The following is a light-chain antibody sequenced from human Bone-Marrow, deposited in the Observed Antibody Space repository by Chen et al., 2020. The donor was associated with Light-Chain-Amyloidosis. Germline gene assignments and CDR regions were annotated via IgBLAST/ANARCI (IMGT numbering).Light chain of an antibody. Sequence: SYELTQPPSVSVSPGQAARITCSGDDLPTKYAYWYRQKPGQAPVLVIHRDTERPSGISERFSGSSSGTTATLTISGVQAEDDADYHCQSADSSGTYEVIFGGGTKLTVL. V-gene: IGLV3-25*03. CDR1: DLPTKY. J-gene: IGLJ2*01. CDR2: RDT. CDR3: QSADSSGTYEVI.